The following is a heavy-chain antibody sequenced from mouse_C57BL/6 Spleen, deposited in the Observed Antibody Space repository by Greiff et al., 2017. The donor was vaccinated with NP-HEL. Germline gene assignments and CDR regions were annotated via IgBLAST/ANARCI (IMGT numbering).Heavy chain of an antibody. J-gene: IGHJ4*01. CDR3: ASGDYYGSSFAMDY. CDR1: GYTFTSYW. D-gene: IGHD1-1*01. CDR2: IYPGSGST. Sequence: QVQLQQPGAELVKPGASVKMSCKASGYTFTSYWITWVKQRPGQGLEWIGDIYPGSGSTNYNEKFKSKATPTVDTSSSTAYMQLSSLTSEDSAVYYCASGDYYGSSFAMDYWGQGTSVTVSS. V-gene: IGHV1-55*01.